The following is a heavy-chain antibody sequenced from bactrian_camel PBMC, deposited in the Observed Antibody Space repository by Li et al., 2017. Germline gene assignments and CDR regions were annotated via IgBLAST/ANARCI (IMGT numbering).Heavy chain of an antibody. Sequence: HVQLVESGGGLVQPGGSLRLSCAASGFTSNAYYMTWVRQAPGKGLEWVSAILNDVSRTYYADSVKGRFTISRDTAKNTVYLQMNNLKSEDTALYYCATDLRTSNCYWGQGTQVTVS. V-gene: IGHV3-2*01. CDR1: GFTSNAYY. CDR3: ATDLRTSNCY. CDR2: ILNDVSRT. J-gene: IGHJ4*01.